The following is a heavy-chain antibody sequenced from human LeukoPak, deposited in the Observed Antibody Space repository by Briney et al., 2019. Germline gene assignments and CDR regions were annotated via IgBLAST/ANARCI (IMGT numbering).Heavy chain of an antibody. Sequence: GGTLRLSCAVSGFTFDVYGMSCVRQAPGKGLEWVSGITWNAISIDDADSMNGRFSISRDNAKNSLYLQMNSLRVEDTAFYYCARGLGSVVVVAATVDYWGQGTLVTVSS. D-gene: IGHD2-15*01. CDR3: ARGLGSVVVVAATVDY. CDR1: GFTFDVYG. CDR2: ITWNAISI. J-gene: IGHJ4*02. V-gene: IGHV3-20*04.